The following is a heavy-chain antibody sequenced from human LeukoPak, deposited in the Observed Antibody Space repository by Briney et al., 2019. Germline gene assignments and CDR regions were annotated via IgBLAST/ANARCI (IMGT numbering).Heavy chain of an antibody. J-gene: IGHJ4*02. D-gene: IGHD6-13*01. CDR2: INPSGGST. CDR3: ARDAGAAAGTFYVDY. Sequence: ASVKVSCKASGYTFTSYYMHWVRQAPGQGLEWMGIINPSGGSTSYAQKFQGRVTITADESTSTAYMELSSLRSEDTAVYYCARDAGAAAGTFYVDYWGQGTLVTVSS. CDR1: GYTFTSYY. V-gene: IGHV1-46*01.